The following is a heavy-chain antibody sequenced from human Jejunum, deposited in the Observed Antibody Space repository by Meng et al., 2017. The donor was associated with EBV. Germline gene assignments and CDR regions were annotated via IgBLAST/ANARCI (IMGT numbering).Heavy chain of an antibody. CDR3: ASDISTATFGY. CDR1: DYTFSRYA. J-gene: IGHJ4*02. V-gene: IGHV7-4-1*02. CDR2: INTRTGNP. D-gene: IGHD2-21*02. Sequence: QVQFVESGSVLKKPGDLVMVSCKSSDYTFSRYAMNWVQQAPGQGVEWMGWINTRTGNPAYAQGFTGRFVFSLDTSVSTAYLQISSLKAEDTAVYYCASDISTATFGYWGQGTLVTVSS.